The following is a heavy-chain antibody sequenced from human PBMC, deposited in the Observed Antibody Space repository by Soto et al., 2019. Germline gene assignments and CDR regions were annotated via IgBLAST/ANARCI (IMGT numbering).Heavy chain of an antibody. CDR2: INHSGST. CDR3: TRMSPSELGNYYGMDF. D-gene: IGHD7-27*01. V-gene: IGHV4-34*01. J-gene: IGHJ6*02. Sequence: SETLSLTCAVYGGSFSGYCWSWIRQPPGKGLEWIGEINHSGSTNYNPSLKSRVTISVDTSKNQFSLKLSSVTAADTAVYYCTRMSPSELGNYYGMDFWGQGPTVTVSS. CDR1: GGSFSGYC.